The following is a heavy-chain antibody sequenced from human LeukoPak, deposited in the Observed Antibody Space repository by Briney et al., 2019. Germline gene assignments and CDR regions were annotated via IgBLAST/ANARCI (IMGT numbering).Heavy chain of an antibody. J-gene: IGHJ3*02. CDR1: GVSLRTSGMC. V-gene: IGHV2-70*11. Sequence: SGPALVKPTQTLTLTCTFSGVSLRTSGMCVSWIRQPPGKALEWLARIDWDDDKYYSTSLKTRLTISKDTSKNQVVLTMTNMDPVDTATYYCARTVFYSDSSGYGAFDIWGQGTMVTVSS. D-gene: IGHD3-22*01. CDR3: ARTVFYSDSSGYGAFDI. CDR2: IDWDDDK.